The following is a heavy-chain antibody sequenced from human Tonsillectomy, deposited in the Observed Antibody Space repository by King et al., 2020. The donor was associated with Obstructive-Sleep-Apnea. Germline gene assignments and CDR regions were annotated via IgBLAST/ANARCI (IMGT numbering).Heavy chain of an antibody. CDR2: MNPNSGST. CDR1: GYTFTSYD. CDR3: ARGGLYGSGSYYSYYYYGMDV. J-gene: IGHJ6*02. D-gene: IGHD3-10*01. V-gene: IGHV1-8*01. Sequence: VQLVESGAEVKKPGASVKVSCKASGYTFTSYDINWVRQATGQGLEWMGWMNPNSGSTGYAQKFQGRVTLTRKTSISTAYMELTSLGSEETAVYYCARGGLYGSGSYYSYYYYGMDVWGQGTTVTVSS.